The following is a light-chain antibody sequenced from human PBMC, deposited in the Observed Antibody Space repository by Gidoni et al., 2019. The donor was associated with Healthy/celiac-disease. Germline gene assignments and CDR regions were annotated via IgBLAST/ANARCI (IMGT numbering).Light chain of an antibody. CDR3: QQRSILFT. J-gene: IGKJ3*01. CDR2: DSS. CDR1: QSVSSY. V-gene: IGKV3D-11*02. Sequence: IVLTQSPPTLSFSPGERATLSCRASQSVSSYVAWYQQKPGHAHRLLIYDSSNRATGIPARFSGSGAGTDFTITISSLEPEDVADYYCQQRSILFTFGPGTKLDIK.